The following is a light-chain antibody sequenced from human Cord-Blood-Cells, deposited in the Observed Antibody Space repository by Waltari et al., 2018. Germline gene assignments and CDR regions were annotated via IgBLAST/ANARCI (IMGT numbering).Light chain of an antibody. Sequence: QSALTQPASVSGSPGQSITISGTGTSSDVGGYTLVSWYHQHPGKAPKLMIYDVSKRPSGVSNRFSGSKSGNTASLTISGLQAEDEADYYCSSYTSSSTWVFGGGTKLTVL. CDR3: SSYTSSSTWV. CDR2: DVS. J-gene: IGLJ3*02. CDR1: SSDVGGYTL. V-gene: IGLV2-14*01.